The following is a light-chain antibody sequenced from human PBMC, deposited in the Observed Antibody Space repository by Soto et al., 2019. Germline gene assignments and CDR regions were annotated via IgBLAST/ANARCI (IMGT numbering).Light chain of an antibody. CDR3: QQYGCFPST. CDR1: QSVSSSY. V-gene: IGKV3-20*01. CDR2: SAS. J-gene: IGKJ5*01. Sequence: EILLNKSPSTLSLSQGERATLSCRASQSVSSSYLAWYQQKPGQAPRLLIFSASNRATGIPDRFSGSGSGTDFTLTISSLQPEDFVGYYSQQYGCFPSTFGQLTRLEI.